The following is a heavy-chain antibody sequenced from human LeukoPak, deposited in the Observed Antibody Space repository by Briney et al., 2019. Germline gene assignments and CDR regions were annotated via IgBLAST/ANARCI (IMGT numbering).Heavy chain of an antibody. CDR2: INSDGSST. J-gene: IGHJ4*02. Sequence: GGSLRLSCAASGFTFSSYCMHWVRQAPGKGLVWVSRINSDGSSTSYADSVKGRFTISRDNAKHTLYLQMNSLRAEDTAVYYCARDEGATEFDYWGQGTLVTVSS. V-gene: IGHV3-74*01. CDR3: ARDEGATEFDY. D-gene: IGHD1-26*01. CDR1: GFTFSSYC.